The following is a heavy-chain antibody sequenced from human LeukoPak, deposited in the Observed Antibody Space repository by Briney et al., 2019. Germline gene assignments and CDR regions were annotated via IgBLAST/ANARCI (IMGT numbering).Heavy chain of an antibody. J-gene: IGHJ4*02. CDR2: ISGSGGST. Sequence: PGGSLRLSCAASGFTFSSYAMSWVRQAPGKGLEWVSAISGSGGSTYYADSVKGRFTISRDNSKNTLYLQMNSLRAEDTAVYYCAKDDCSGGSCYSGVPDYWGQGTLVTVSS. D-gene: IGHD2-15*01. CDR1: GFTFSSYA. V-gene: IGHV3-23*01. CDR3: AKDDCSGGSCYSGVPDY.